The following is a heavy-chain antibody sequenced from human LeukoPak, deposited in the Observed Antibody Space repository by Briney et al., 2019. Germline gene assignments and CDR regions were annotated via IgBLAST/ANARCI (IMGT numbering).Heavy chain of an antibody. J-gene: IGHJ6*02. CDR1: GYTSTSYD. CDR3: ARGRSYYDFWSGYLWYYGMDV. CDR2: VNPNSGNT. Sequence: ASVKVSCKASGYTSTSYDINWVRQATGQGLEWMGWVNPNSGNTGYAQKFQGRVTMTRNTSISTAYMELSSLRSEDTAVYYCARGRSYYDFWSGYLWYYGMDVWGQGTTVTVSS. D-gene: IGHD3-3*01. V-gene: IGHV1-8*01.